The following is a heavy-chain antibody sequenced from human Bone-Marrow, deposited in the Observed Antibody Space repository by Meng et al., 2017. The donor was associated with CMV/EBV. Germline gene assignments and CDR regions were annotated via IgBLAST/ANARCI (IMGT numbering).Heavy chain of an antibody. CDR1: GYTFTSYG. D-gene: IGHD2-2*01. CDR3: ARLYIVVVPAAMGQYNWFDP. V-gene: IGHV1-18*01. Sequence: ASVKVSCKASGYTFTSYGISWVRQAPGQGLEWMGWISAYNGNTNYAQKPQGRVTMTTDTSTSTAYMELRSLRSDDTAVYSCARLYIVVVPAAMGQYNWFDPWGQGTLVTVSS. J-gene: IGHJ5*02. CDR2: ISAYNGNT.